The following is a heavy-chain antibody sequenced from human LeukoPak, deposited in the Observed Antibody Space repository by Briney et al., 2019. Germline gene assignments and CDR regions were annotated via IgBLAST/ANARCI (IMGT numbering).Heavy chain of an antibody. J-gene: IGHJ5*02. CDR1: GDSISSSNSY. Sequence: KTSETLSLTCTVSGDSISSSNSYWGWNRQPPGKGLEWIGSIYYSGNTYYNASLKSRVTISVDTSKNQFSLKLSSVTAADTAVYYCAKCPLYGDYCANWFDPWGQGTLVTVSS. CDR3: AKCPLYGDYCANWFDP. V-gene: IGHV4-39*01. CDR2: IYYSGNT. D-gene: IGHD4-17*01.